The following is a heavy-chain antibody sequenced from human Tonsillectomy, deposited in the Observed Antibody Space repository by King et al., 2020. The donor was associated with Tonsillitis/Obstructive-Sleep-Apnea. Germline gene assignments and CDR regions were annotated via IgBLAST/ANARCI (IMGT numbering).Heavy chain of an antibody. Sequence: VQLQESGPGLVKPSETLSLTCTVSGGSVTSGSHYWSWIRQPPGKGLEWIGYIYYTGSTNYNPSLESRVTISVDTSKNQFSLKVISVSAADTAVYYCARESALGVGYVDLWGRGTLVTVSS. D-gene: IGHD2-8*01. CDR3: ARESALGVGYVDL. V-gene: IGHV4-61*01. CDR1: GGSVTSGSHY. J-gene: IGHJ2*01. CDR2: IYYTGST.